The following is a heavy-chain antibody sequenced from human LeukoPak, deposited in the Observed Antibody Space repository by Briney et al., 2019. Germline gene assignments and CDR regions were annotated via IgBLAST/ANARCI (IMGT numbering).Heavy chain of an antibody. Sequence: AASVKVSCKASGYTFTSYYMHWVRQAPGQGLEWMGIINPSGGSTSYAQKFQGRVTMTRDTSTSTVYMELSSLRSEDTAVYYCARYYYDSSGYPYYFDYWGQGTLVTVSS. D-gene: IGHD3-22*01. CDR3: ARYYYDSSGYPYYFDY. J-gene: IGHJ4*02. V-gene: IGHV1-46*01. CDR1: GYTFTSYY. CDR2: INPSGGST.